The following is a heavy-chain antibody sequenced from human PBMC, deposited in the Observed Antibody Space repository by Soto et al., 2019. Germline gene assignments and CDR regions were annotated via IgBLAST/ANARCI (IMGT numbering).Heavy chain of an antibody. Sequence: GGSLRLSCVGSGFTFSTYSINWVRQAPGKGLEWVSSISSRSGIYYADSVKGRFTISRDNAKNSVSLQMNSLRAEDTAVYYCAREYTAWPLAYGLDVWGQGTTVTVSS. J-gene: IGHJ6*02. D-gene: IGHD2-2*02. V-gene: IGHV3-21*01. CDR1: GFTFSTYS. CDR3: AREYTAWPLAYGLDV. CDR2: ISSRSGI.